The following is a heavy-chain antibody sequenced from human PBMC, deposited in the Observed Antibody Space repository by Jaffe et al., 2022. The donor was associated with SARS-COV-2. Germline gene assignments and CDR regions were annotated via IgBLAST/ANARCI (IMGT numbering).Heavy chain of an antibody. V-gene: IGHV3-74*01. D-gene: IGHD3-10*01. CDR2: INIDGDRT. CDR1: GFTFSDYW. J-gene: IGHJ6*02. CDR3: VRSQEGGSSILWIYGLDV. Sequence: EVQLMESGGGLVQPGGSLRLSCRGSGFTFSDYWMFWVRQGPGKGLMWVSHINIDGDRTSYADSVKGRFTISRDNNKNTLFLQMNNLTVEDTAIYHCVRSQEGGSSILWIYGLDVWGQGTTVTVSS.